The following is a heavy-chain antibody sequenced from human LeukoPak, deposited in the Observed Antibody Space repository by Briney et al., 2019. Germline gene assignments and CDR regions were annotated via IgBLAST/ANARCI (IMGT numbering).Heavy chain of an antibody. CDR2: INSDGSST. J-gene: IGHJ5*02. Sequence: GGSLRLSCAASGFTFSSYWMHWVRQAPGKGLVWVSRINSDGSSTSYADSVKGRFTISRDNAKNSLYLQMNSLRAEDTAVYYCARDSSSWYGVWFDPWGQGTLVTVSS. CDR3: ARDSSSWYGVWFDP. CDR1: GFTFSSYW. D-gene: IGHD6-13*01. V-gene: IGHV3-74*01.